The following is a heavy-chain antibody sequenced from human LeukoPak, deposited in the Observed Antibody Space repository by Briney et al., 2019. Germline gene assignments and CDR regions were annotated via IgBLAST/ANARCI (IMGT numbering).Heavy chain of an antibody. D-gene: IGHD3-22*01. Sequence: GGSLRLSCAASGFTFSSYAMYWVRQAPGKGLEWVSGIFGSGGSTHYADSVKGRFTISRDNSKNTLYLQMNSLRAEDTAVYYCARAHYDSSGYYSHPLIDYWGQGTLVTVSS. J-gene: IGHJ4*02. CDR3: ARAHYDSSGYYSHPLIDY. V-gene: IGHV3-23*01. CDR2: IFGSGGST. CDR1: GFTFSSYA.